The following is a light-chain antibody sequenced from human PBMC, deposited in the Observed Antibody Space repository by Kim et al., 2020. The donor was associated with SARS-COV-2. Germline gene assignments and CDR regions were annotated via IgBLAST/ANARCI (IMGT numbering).Light chain of an antibody. CDR1: QRINSW. CDR3: HQYNNYAALT. CDR2: NAS. J-gene: IGKJ4*01. V-gene: IGKV1-5*03. Sequence: SAGDRVTGACQASQRINSWLAWYQQKPGKAPKVLIYNASSLESGVPSRFRGSGSGTAFSLTISSLQPDDFATYDCHQYNNYAALTFGGGTKLEI.